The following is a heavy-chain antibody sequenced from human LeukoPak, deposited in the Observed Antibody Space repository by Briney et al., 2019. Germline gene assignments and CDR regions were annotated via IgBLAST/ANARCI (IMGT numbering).Heavy chain of an antibody. CDR2: IYTSGST. CDR3: AREGPYRDYGSGPPFSPIDY. CDR1: GGSISSGSYY. J-gene: IGHJ4*02. Sequence: SQTLSLTCTVSGGSISSGSYYWSWIRQPAGKGLEWIGRIYTSGSTNYNPSLKSRVTISVDTSKNQFSLKLSSVTAADTAVYYCAREGPYRDYGSGPPFSPIDYWGQGTLVTVSS. D-gene: IGHD3-10*01. V-gene: IGHV4-61*02.